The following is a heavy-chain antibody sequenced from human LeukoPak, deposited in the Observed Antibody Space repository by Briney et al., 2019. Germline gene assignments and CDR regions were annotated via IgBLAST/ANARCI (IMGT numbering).Heavy chain of an antibody. Sequence: ASVKVSCKASGYTFTSYDINWVRQATGQGLEWMGWMNPNSGNTGYAQKFQGRVTMTRNTSISTAYMELSRLRSDDTAVYYCARASLPSTYYYDSSGYYYFDYWGQGTLVTVSS. V-gene: IGHV1-8*01. D-gene: IGHD3-22*01. CDR3: ARASLPSTYYYDSSGYYYFDY. CDR2: MNPNSGNT. J-gene: IGHJ4*02. CDR1: GYTFTSYD.